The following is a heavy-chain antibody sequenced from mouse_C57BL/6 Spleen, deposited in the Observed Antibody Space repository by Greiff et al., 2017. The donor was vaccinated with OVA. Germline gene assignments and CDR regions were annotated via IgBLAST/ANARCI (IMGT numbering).Heavy chain of an antibody. Sequence: EVQLVESGGGLVQPKGSLKLSCAASGFSFTTYAMNWVRQAPGKGLEWVARIRSKSNNYATYYADSVKDRFTISRDDSESMLYRQMNHLKTEDTAMYDCVRQGVTTGSYAMDYWGQGTSVTVSS. CDR3: VRQGVTTGSYAMDY. D-gene: IGHD2-2*01. CDR1: GFSFTTYA. J-gene: IGHJ4*01. V-gene: IGHV10-1*01. CDR2: IRSKSNNYAT.